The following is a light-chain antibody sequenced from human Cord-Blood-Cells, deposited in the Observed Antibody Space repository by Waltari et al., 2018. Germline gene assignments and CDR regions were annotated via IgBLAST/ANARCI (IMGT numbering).Light chain of an antibody. V-gene: IGLV3-21*04. CDR1: NIGSKS. CDR3: QVWDSSSDHPV. CDR2: YDS. Sequence: CGGNNIGSKSVHWYQQKPGQAPVLVIYYDSDRPSGIPERFSGSNSGNTATLTISRVEAGDEADYYCQVWDSSSDHPVFGGGTKLTVL. J-gene: IGLJ2*01.